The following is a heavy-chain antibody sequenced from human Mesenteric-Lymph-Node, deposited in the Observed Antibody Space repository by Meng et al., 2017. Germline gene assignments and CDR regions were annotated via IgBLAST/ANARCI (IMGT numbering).Heavy chain of an antibody. Sequence: LDSGPRLVNPSRTPSLPCNGSRGSIRSGGYSCSWIRQHPGNGLEWIGYIYYSGSTYYNPSLKSRVTISVDTSKNQFSLNLNSMTAADTAVYYCASFDHIPRRNYFDYWGQGTLVTVSS. J-gene: IGHJ4*02. D-gene: IGHD2-21*01. CDR1: RGSIRSGGYS. CDR3: ASFDHIPRRNYFDY. CDR2: IYYSGST. V-gene: IGHV4-30-4*08.